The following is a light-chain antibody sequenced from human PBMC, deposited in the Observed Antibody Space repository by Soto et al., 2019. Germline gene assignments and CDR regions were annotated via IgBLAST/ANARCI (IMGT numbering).Light chain of an antibody. CDR1: QSVSSSY. CDR2: VAS. V-gene: IGKV3-20*01. J-gene: IGKJ1*01. CDR3: QQYGSSPPRT. Sequence: EIVLTQSPGTLSLSPGQIATLSCRASQSVSSSYLAWYQQKPGQAPRLLIYVASIRATGIPDRFSGSGSGTDFTLTISRLEPEDFAVYYCQQYGSSPPRTVGQGTKVDNK.